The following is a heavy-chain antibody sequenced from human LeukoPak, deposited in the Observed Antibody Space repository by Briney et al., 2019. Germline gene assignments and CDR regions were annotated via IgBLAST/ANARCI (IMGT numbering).Heavy chain of an antibody. CDR3: AKEEYRRMIVVYPYY. CDR1: GFTFSSYA. Sequence: SAGSLRLSCAASGFTFSSYATSWVRQAPGKGLEWFSAISGSGGSTYYADSVKGRFTISRDNSKNTLYLQMNSLRAEDTAVYYCAKEEYRRMIVVYPYYWGQGTLVTVSS. CDR2: ISGSGGST. J-gene: IGHJ4*02. V-gene: IGHV3-23*01. D-gene: IGHD3-22*01.